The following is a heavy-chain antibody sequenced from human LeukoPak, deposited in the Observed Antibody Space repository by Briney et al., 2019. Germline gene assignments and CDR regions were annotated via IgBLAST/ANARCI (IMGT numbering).Heavy chain of an antibody. CDR2: ISAYNGNT. D-gene: IGHD4-17*01. V-gene: IGHV1-18*01. Sequence: ASVKVSCKASGYTFTTYDIMWVRQAPGQGLEWMGWISAYNGNTNYAQKLQGRVTMTTDTSTSTAYMELRSLRSDDTAVYYCAKATYGDYHDAFDIWGQGTMVTVSS. CDR1: GYTFTTYD. J-gene: IGHJ3*02. CDR3: AKATYGDYHDAFDI.